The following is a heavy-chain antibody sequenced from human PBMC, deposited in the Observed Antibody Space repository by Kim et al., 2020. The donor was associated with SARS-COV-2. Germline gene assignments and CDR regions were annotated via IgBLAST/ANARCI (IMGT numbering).Heavy chain of an antibody. CDR2: ISYDGSNK. J-gene: IGHJ4*01. CDR1: GFTFSSYD. D-gene: IGHD6-13*01. V-gene: IGHV3-30*18. Sequence: GGSLRLSCAASGFTFSSYDMHWVRQAPGKGLEWVAVISYDGSNKYYADSVKGRFTISRDNSRNTVYVQMNSLRAADTAVYYCAKVYCAADACVSFYYFD. CDR3: AKVYCAADACVSFYYFD.